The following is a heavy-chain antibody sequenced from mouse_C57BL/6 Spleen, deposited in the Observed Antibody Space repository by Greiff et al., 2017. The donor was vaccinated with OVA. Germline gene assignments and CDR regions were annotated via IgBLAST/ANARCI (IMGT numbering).Heavy chain of an antibody. CDR3: ARQGTTVVEDYAMDY. V-gene: IGHV1-85*01. Sequence: QVQLQQSGPELVKPGASVKLSCKASGYTFTSYDINWVKQRPGQGLEWIGWIYPRDGSTKYNEKFKGKATLTVDTSSSTAYMELHSLTSEDSAVYFCARQGTTVVEDYAMDYWGQGTSVTVSS. CDR1: GYTFTSYD. CDR2: IYPRDGST. J-gene: IGHJ4*01. D-gene: IGHD1-1*01.